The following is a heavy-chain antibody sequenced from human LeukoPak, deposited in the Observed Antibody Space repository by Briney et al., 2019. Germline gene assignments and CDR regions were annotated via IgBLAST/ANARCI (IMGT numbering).Heavy chain of an antibody. CDR3: ARVTGYTIEDYFAY. V-gene: IGHV4-59*01. J-gene: IGHJ4*02. CDR1: GGSISSYY. Sequence: SETLSLTCTVFGGSISSYYWSWIRQPPGKGLEWIGYIYYSGRTNYNPSLKSRVTISVKTSKNQFSLKLRSVTAADTAVYYCARVTGYTIEDYFAYWGQGTLVTVSS. D-gene: IGHD3-9*01. CDR2: IYYSGRT.